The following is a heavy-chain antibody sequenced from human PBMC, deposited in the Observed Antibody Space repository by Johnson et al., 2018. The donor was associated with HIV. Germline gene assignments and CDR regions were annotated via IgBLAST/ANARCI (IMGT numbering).Heavy chain of an antibody. CDR1: GFTFSSYA. D-gene: IGHD5-24*01. CDR3: AKDHPQMATIVGAFDI. Sequence: QVQLVESGGGVVQPGRSLRLSCAASGFTFSSYAMHWVRQAPGKGLEWVAVISYDGSTNYYADSVEGRFTISRDNAKNSLYLQMSSLRAEDTAVYYCAKDHPQMATIVGAFDIWGQGTMVTVSS. V-gene: IGHV3-30*04. CDR2: ISYDGSTN. J-gene: IGHJ3*02.